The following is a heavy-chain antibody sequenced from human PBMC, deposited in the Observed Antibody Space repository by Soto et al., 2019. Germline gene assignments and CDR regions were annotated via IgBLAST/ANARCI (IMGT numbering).Heavy chain of an antibody. CDR1: GFTFDDYA. D-gene: IGHD6-13*01. CDR2: ISWDGGTT. CDR3: AKPVRGIAGANFDS. J-gene: IGHJ4*02. V-gene: IGHV3-43*01. Sequence: VGSLRLSCTASGFTFDDYAMHWVRQAPGKGLEWVSVISWDGGTTYYAASVRGRFTNSRDNNKNSLYLQMNSLRTEDTALYYCAKPVRGIAGANFDSWGQGTLVTVSS.